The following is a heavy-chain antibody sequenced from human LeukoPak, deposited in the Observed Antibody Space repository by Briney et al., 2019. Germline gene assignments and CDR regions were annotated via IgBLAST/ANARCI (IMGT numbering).Heavy chain of an antibody. CDR1: GFSLSTSGVS. V-gene: IGHV2-5*02. D-gene: IGHD1-26*01. CDR2: IYWDDDK. J-gene: IGHJ4*02. Sequence: SGPTLVKPTQTLTLTCTFSGFSLSTSGVSVGWIRQPPGKALEWLALIYWDDDKRYSPFLKSRLTITKDTSKNQVVLTMTNMDPVDTATYYCAHRWGRSSGSLYYFDYRGQGTLVTVSS. CDR3: AHRWGRSSGSLYYFDY.